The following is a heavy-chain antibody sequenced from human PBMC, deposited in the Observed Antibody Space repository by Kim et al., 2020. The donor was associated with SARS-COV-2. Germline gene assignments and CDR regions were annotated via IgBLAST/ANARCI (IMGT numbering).Heavy chain of an antibody. D-gene: IGHD3-3*01. Sequence: YAQKFEGRVTMTRDTSTSTVYMELSGLRSEDTAVYYGARALFHDFNGMDVWGQGTTVTVSS. J-gene: IGHJ6*02. CDR3: ARALFHDFNGMDV. V-gene: IGHV1-46*01.